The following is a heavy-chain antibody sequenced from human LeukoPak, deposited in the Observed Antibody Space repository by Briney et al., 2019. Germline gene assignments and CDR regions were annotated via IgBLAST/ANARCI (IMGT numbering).Heavy chain of an antibody. CDR2: TRNKANSYTT. CDR3: ASESRRDYGSDSYYISQFDY. D-gene: IGHD3-10*01. V-gene: IGHV3-72*01. Sequence: GGSLRLSCAASGFTFSDHYMDWVRQAPGKGLEWVGRTRNKANSYTTEYAASVKGRFTISRDDSKNSLYLQMNSLKTEDTAVYYCASESRRDYGSDSYYISQFDYWGQGTLVTVPS. J-gene: IGHJ4*02. CDR1: GFTFSDHY.